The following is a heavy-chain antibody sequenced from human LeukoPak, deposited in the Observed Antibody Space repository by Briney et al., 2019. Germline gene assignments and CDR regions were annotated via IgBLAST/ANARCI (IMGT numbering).Heavy chain of an antibody. CDR1: GFTFTSYW. Sequence: PGGSLRLSCAVSGFTFTSYWMSWVRQAPGKGLAWVANINQDGSEKYYVDSVKGRFTISRDNARNSLHLQMNSLRAEDTAVYYCVRDSSTPDYWGQGTLVTVSS. J-gene: IGHJ4*02. CDR3: VRDSSTPDY. D-gene: IGHD3-10*01. V-gene: IGHV3-7*01. CDR2: INQDGSEK.